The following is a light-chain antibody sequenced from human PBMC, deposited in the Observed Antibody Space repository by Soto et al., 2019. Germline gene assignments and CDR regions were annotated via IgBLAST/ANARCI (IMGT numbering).Light chain of an antibody. V-gene: IGKV3-15*01. J-gene: IGKJ3*01. CDR3: QQYNNWPFT. CDR1: QSISSN. Sequence: EIVMTQSPATLSVSPGERATLSCRASQSISSNLAWYQKKPGQAPRLLIYGASTRATGIPATFSGSGSGTDFTLTISSLQSEDFAVYYCQQYNNWPFTFGPGTKVDIK. CDR2: GAS.